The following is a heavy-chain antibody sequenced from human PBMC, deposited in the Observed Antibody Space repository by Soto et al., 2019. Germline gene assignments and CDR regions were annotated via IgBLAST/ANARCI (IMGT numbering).Heavy chain of an antibody. V-gene: IGHV3-23*01. CDR1: EFIFANYA. J-gene: IGHJ4*02. CDR3: ARDQSRFNSRADC. CDR2: IRGSGGGA. Sequence: GGSLRLSCAASEFIFANYAMNWVRQAPGKGLEWVSSIRGSGGGASYADSVKGRFTISRDNSKNTLSLEMSSLRVEDTGVYYCARDQSRFNSRADCWGQGARVAVSS. D-gene: IGHD2-2*01.